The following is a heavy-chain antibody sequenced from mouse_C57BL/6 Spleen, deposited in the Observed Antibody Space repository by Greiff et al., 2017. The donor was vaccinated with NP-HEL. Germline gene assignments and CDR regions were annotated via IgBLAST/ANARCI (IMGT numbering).Heavy chain of an antibody. CDR3: ARGDYYSNSFDY. Sequence: QVQLQQPGAELVRPGSSVKLSCKASGYTFTSYWMDWVKQRPGQGLEWIGNIYPSDSETHYNQKFKDKATLTVDKSSSTAYMQLSSLTSEDSAVYYCARGDYYSNSFDYWGQGTTLTVSS. CDR1: GYTFTSYW. J-gene: IGHJ2*01. V-gene: IGHV1-61*01. D-gene: IGHD2-5*01. CDR2: IYPSDSET.